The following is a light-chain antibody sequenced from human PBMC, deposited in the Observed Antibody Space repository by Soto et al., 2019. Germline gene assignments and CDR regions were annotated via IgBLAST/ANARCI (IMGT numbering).Light chain of an antibody. Sequence: QSALTQPPSVSGSPGQSVTLSCTGTSSDVGSFDRVSWYQQPPGTAPKLMIYEVTNRPSGVPDRFSGSKSGNTASLTISGLQAEDEAEYYCNSYTTSSTVVFGGGTKLTVL. CDR3: NSYTTSSTVV. V-gene: IGLV2-18*02. CDR2: EVT. CDR1: SSDVGSFDR. J-gene: IGLJ2*01.